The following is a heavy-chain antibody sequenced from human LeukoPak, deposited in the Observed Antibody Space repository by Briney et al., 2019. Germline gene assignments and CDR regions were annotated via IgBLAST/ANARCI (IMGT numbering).Heavy chain of an antibody. V-gene: IGHV1-3*01. CDR1: GYTFTSYA. CDR2: INAGNGNT. J-gene: IGHJ4*02. Sequence: ASVKVSCKASGYTFTSYAMHWVRQAPGQRLEWMGWINAGNGNTKYSQKFQGRVTITRVTSASTAYMELSSLRSEDTAVYYCARARKSSGWYGGFDYWGQGTLVTVSS. D-gene: IGHD6-19*01. CDR3: ARARKSSGWYGGFDY.